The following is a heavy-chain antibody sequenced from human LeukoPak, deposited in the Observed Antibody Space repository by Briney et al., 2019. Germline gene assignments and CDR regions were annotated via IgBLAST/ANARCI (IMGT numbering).Heavy chain of an antibody. D-gene: IGHD6-13*01. V-gene: IGHV5-51*01. CDR2: IYPDDSDA. J-gene: IGHJ4*02. Sequence: PGESLKISCKASGYSFINYWIGWVRQMPGKGLEWMGIIYPDDSDARHSPSFQGQVTISADKSISTAYLQWSSLKASDSAMYFCARHDSSSWLDYWGQGTLVTVSS. CDR3: ARHDSSSWLDY. CDR1: GYSFINYW.